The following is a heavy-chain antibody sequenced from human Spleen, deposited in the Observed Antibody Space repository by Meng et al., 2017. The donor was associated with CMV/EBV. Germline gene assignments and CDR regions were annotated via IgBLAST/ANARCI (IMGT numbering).Heavy chain of an antibody. J-gene: IGHJ4*02. CDR1: GYTFTAHQ. V-gene: IGHV1-2*02. D-gene: IGHD2/OR15-2a*01. CDR3: AREWGIVTNDY. CDR2: ILPNTGGT. Sequence: ASVEVSCKASGYTFTAHQIHWVRQAPGQGLEWMGWILPNTGGTFYARKFQGRVTMNSDTSISTAYMELSRLRSDDTAVYYCAREWGIVTNDYWGQGTLVTVSS.